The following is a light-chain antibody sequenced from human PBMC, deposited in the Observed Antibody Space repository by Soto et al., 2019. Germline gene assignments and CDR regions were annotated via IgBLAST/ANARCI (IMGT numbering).Light chain of an antibody. J-gene: IGLJ1*01. CDR2: EVS. V-gene: IGLV2-8*01. Sequence: QSVLTQPPSASGSPGQSVTISCAGTSSDVGGYNYVSWYQQYPGKVPKLMIYEVSERPSGVPDRFSGSKSGNTAFLTVSGLQAEDEADYYCLSYADTAYVFGTGTQVTVL. CDR3: LSYADTAYV. CDR1: SSDVGGYNY.